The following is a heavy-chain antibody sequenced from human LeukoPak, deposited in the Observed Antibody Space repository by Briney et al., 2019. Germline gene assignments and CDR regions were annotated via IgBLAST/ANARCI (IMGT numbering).Heavy chain of an antibody. J-gene: IGHJ6*03. CDR1: GGSFSGYY. Sequence: SETLSLTCAVYGGSFSGYYWSWIRQPPGKGLEWIGEINHSGSTNYNPSLKSRVTISVDTSKNQFSLKLSSVTAADTAVYYCARGGVEQWLAYYYYYMDVWGKGTTVTISS. V-gene: IGHV4-34*01. D-gene: IGHD6-19*01. CDR3: ARGGVEQWLAYYYYYMDV. CDR2: INHSGST.